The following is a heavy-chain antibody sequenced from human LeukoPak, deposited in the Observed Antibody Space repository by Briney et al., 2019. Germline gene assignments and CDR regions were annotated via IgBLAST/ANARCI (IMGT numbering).Heavy chain of an antibody. J-gene: IGHJ4*02. CDR2: ISLSGST. CDR3: ASSLVTMKLGRRYYFDY. V-gene: IGHV4-34*01. Sequence: SETLSLTCAVYGGSFSVCYWSWIRNPPGEGLEWIGEISLSGSTSYNPSTKSPVTISVDTTTTQFSLKLSSVTAADTAVYYCASSLVTMKLGRRYYFDYWGQGTLVTVSS. CDR1: GGSFSVCY. D-gene: IGHD3-9*01.